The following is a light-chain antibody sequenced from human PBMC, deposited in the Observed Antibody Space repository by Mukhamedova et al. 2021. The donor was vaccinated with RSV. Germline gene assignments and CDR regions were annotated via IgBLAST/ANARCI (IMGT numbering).Light chain of an antibody. V-gene: IGKV1-33*01. CDR2: VAS. CDR3: QQYEDLPIFG. Sequence: GEAPKLLISVASDLEDGVPTRFSGSGYGSQFSLTITSLQPEDRATYYCQQYEDLPIFGFDPGTTVDIK. J-gene: IGKJ3*01.